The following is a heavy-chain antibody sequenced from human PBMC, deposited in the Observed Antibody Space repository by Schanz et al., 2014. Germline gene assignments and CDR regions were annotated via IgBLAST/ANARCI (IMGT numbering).Heavy chain of an antibody. CDR2: FIPILDVG. J-gene: IGHJ4*02. D-gene: IGHD3-10*01. CDR1: RSTFSSYT. Sequence: QVQLVQSGAEVKKPGSSVKVSCKASRSTFSSYTISWVRQARGQGLEWVGRFIPILDVGNYAQQFQGRVTFTADKSTSTAYMELTSLRFDDTAVYYCASTHWFGSGTTIVDYWGQGTLVTVSS. V-gene: IGHV1-69*02. CDR3: ASTHWFGSGTTIVDY.